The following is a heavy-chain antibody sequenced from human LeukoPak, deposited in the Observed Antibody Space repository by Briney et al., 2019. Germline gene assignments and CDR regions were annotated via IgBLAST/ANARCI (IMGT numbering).Heavy chain of an antibody. D-gene: IGHD5-12*01. Sequence: SETLSLTCTVSGGCISNYYWSWIRQPAGKGLDWIGRIYTSGRTSYNPSLKSRVTMSVDTSKNQFSLKLSSVTAADTAVYYCASLGGYDYGSSDYWGQGTLVTVSS. CDR1: GGCISNYY. CDR2: IYTSGRT. J-gene: IGHJ4*02. V-gene: IGHV4-4*07. CDR3: ASLGGYDYGSSDY.